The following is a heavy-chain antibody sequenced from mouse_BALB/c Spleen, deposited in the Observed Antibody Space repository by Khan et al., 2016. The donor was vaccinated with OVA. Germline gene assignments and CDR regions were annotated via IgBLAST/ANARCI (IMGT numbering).Heavy chain of an antibody. CDR1: GYTFSTYW. CDR3: ARGNYYGSSSWFGY. CDR2: ILPGSGRT. J-gene: IGHJ3*01. D-gene: IGHD1-1*01. Sequence: QVQLQQSGAELMKPGASVKISCKATGYTFSTYWIAWVKQRPGHGLEWIAEILPGSGRTNYNEKFKGKATFTADTSSNTAFMQLSSLTSEDSAVYYCARGNYYGSSSWFGYGGQGTLVTVSA. V-gene: IGHV1-9*01.